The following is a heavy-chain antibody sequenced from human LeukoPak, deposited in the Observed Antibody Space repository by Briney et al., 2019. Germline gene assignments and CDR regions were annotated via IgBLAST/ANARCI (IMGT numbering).Heavy chain of an antibody. Sequence: PGGSLRLSCAASGFTFSSYWMHWVRQAPGKGLVRVSRINSDGSSTSYADSVKGRFTISRDNFKNTLSLEMNSLRAEDTALYYCARDRDWGAFDAWGQGTLVTVSS. CDR1: GFTFSSYW. J-gene: IGHJ5*02. V-gene: IGHV3-74*01. CDR3: ARDRDWGAFDA. D-gene: IGHD3/OR15-3a*01. CDR2: INSDGSST.